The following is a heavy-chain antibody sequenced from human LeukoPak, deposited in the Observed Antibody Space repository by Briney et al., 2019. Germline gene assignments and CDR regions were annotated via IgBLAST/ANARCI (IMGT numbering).Heavy chain of an antibody. D-gene: IGHD3-9*01. CDR3: ARDPAYYDILTGYLDAFDI. V-gene: IGHV1-69*04. CDR2: IIPILGIA. Sequence: SVKVSCKASGYTFTSYYMHWVRQAPGQGLEWMGRIIPILGIANYAQKFQGRVTITADKSTSTAYMELSSLRSEDTAVYYCARDPAYYDILTGYLDAFDIWGQGTMVTVSS. J-gene: IGHJ3*02. CDR1: GYTFTSYY.